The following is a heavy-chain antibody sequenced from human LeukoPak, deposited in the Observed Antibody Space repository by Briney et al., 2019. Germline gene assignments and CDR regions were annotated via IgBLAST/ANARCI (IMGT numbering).Heavy chain of an antibody. V-gene: IGHV1-2*02. Sequence: GASVKVSCKASGYTLTDYYMHWVRQAPGQGLEWMGWINPNNGGTNYAQKFEGRVTMTRDTSISKAYMELNRLRSDDTAVYYCARDNYGSGSYYKWWGQGTLVSVFS. CDR1: GYTLTDYY. CDR2: INPNNGGT. J-gene: IGHJ4*02. CDR3: ARDNYGSGSYYKW. D-gene: IGHD3-10*01.